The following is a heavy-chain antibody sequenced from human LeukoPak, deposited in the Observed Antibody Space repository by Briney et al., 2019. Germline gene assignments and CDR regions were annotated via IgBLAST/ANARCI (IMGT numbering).Heavy chain of an antibody. D-gene: IGHD5-18*01. CDR2: INPNSGAT. V-gene: IGHV1-2*02. CDR3: ASGYRIGN. Sequence: GASVKVSCKASEYTFTGYYMHWVRQAPGQGLEWMGWINPNSGATDYAQNFQGRVTLTRDTSISTAYMELSRLRSDDTAVYYCASGYRIGNWGQGTLVTVSS. CDR1: EYTFTGYY. J-gene: IGHJ4*02.